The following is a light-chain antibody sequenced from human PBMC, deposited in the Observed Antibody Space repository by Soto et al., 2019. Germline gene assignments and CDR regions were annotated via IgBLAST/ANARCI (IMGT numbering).Light chain of an antibody. J-gene: IGKJ1*01. CDR2: GAS. V-gene: IGKV3-15*01. CDR1: QNVGRN. CDR3: QQYDNWPPTT. Sequence: VMTQSPATLSVSPGERATLSCRASQNVGRNLAWYQQKPGQAPRLLIFGASTRATGVPAGFSGSGSGTEFALTISSLQSEDFALYYCQQYDNWPPTTFGQGTKVEIK.